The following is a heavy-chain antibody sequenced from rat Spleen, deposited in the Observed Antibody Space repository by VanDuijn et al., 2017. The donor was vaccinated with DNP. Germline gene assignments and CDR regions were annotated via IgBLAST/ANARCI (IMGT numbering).Heavy chain of an antibody. Sequence: EVQLQESGPGLVKPSQSLSLTCSVTGYSITSNYWGWIRKFPGNKMEYIGHIAYSGTTNYNPSLKSRISITRDTSKNQFFLQLNSVTTEDTATYYCARWNIGTSTLDYWGQGVMVTVSS. V-gene: IGHV3-1*01. J-gene: IGHJ2*01. D-gene: IGHD1-5*01. CDR3: ARWNIGTSTLDY. CDR2: IAYSGTT. CDR1: GYSITSNY.